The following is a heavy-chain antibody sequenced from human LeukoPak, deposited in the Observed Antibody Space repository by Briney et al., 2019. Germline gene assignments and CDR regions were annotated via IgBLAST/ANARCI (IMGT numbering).Heavy chain of an antibody. D-gene: IGHD3-22*01. CDR3: ARDHKHYYDSSGPDFDY. CDR1: GGSISSYY. CDR2: IYYSGST. J-gene: IGHJ4*02. V-gene: IGHV4-59*12. Sequence: SETLSLTCTVSGGSISSYYWSWIRQPPGKGLEWIGYIYYSGSTNYNPSLKSRVTISVDTSKNQFSLKLSSVTAADTAVYYCARDHKHYYDSSGPDFDYWGQGTLVTVSS.